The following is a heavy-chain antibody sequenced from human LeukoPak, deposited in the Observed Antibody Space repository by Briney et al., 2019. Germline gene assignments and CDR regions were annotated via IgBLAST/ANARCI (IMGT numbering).Heavy chain of an antibody. Sequence: PSETLSLTCTVSGYSISSGYYWGWIRQPPGKGLEWIGSSYNSGSTYYNPSLKSRVTISVDTSKNQFSLKLSSVTAADTALYYCARAYSSSWYWNWFDPWGQGTLVTVSS. CDR2: SYNSGST. CDR3: ARAYSSSWYWNWFDP. V-gene: IGHV4-38-2*02. CDR1: GYSISSGYY. D-gene: IGHD6-13*01. J-gene: IGHJ5*02.